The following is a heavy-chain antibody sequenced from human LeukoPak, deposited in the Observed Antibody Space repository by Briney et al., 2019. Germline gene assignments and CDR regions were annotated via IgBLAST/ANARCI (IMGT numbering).Heavy chain of an antibody. D-gene: IGHD1-26*01. CDR2: ISGSGGST. CDR1: GFTFSSYA. CDR3: AKLAGGRLHMVGAIGYLDY. Sequence: GGSLRLSCAASGFTFSSYAMSWVRQAPGEGLEWVSAISGSGGSTYYADSVKGRFTISRDNSKNTLYLQMNSLRAEDTALYYCAKLAGGRLHMVGAIGYLDYWGQGTLVTVSS. J-gene: IGHJ4*01. V-gene: IGHV3-23*01.